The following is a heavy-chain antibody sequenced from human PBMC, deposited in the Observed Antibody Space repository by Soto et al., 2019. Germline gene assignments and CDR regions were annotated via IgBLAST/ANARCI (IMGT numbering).Heavy chain of an antibody. CDR3: ARDSVSIEVAGNNWFDP. V-gene: IGHV3-33*01. D-gene: IGHD6-19*01. J-gene: IGHJ5*02. Sequence: GGSLRLSCAASGFTFSSYGMHWVRQAPGKGLEWVASIWYDGSNKYYADSVKGRFTISRDKSENTVYLQMNSLRAEDTAVYYCARDSVSIEVAGNNWFDPWGQGTLVTVSS. CDR1: GFTFSSYG. CDR2: IWYDGSNK.